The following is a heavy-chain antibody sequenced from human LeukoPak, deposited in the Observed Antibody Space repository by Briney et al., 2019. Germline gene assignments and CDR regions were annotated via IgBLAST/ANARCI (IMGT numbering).Heavy chain of an antibody. J-gene: IGHJ4*02. D-gene: IGHD3-10*01. CDR1: GDSITSSIFY. Sequence: SSETLSLTCTVSGDSITSSIFYWSWIRQPAGKGLEWIGYISYTGSTTYNSSLKSRVTISLDTSQNQFSLKLTSVTPADTAVYCARTAKYYYGSETYYFFDYWGQGTLVTVSS. V-gene: IGHV4-61*10. CDR2: ISYTGST. CDR3: ARTAKYYYGSETYYFFDY.